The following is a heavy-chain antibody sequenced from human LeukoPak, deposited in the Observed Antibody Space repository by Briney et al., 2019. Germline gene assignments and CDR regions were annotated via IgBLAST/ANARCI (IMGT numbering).Heavy chain of an antibody. V-gene: IGHV3-66*01. Sequence: PGGSLRLSCAASGFTVSSNYMSWVRQAPGKGLEWVLVIYSGGSTYYADSVKGRFTISRDNSKNTLYLQMNSLRAEDTAVYYCASPLYYYDSSGYPFDYWGQGTLVTVSS. D-gene: IGHD3-22*01. CDR1: GFTVSSNY. CDR2: IYSGGST. CDR3: ASPLYYYDSSGYPFDY. J-gene: IGHJ4*02.